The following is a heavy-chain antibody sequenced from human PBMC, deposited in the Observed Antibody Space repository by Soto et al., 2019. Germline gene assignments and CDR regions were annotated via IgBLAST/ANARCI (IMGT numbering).Heavy chain of an antibody. Sequence: SETLSLTCAVSGGSISSSNWWSWVRQPPGKGLEWIGEIYHSGSTNYSPSLKSRVTISVDKSKNQFSLKLSSVTAADTAVYYCARDSGAGSVAATEAFDIWGQGTMVTVSS. CDR3: ARDSGAGSVAATEAFDI. V-gene: IGHV4-4*02. CDR1: GGSISSSNW. J-gene: IGHJ3*02. D-gene: IGHD6-19*01. CDR2: IYHSGST.